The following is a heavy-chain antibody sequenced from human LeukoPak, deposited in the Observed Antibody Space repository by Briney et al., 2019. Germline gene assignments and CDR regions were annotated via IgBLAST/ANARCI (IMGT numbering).Heavy chain of an antibody. V-gene: IGHV4-34*01. Sequence: SETLSLTCAVYGGSFSGYYWSWIRQPPGKGLEWIGEINHSGSTNYNPSLKSRVTISVDTSKNQFSLKLSSVTAADTAVYYCARGVTGSFNWGQGTLVTVSS. CDR2: INHSGST. CDR3: ARGVTGSFN. D-gene: IGHD1-14*01. J-gene: IGHJ4*02. CDR1: GGSFSGYY.